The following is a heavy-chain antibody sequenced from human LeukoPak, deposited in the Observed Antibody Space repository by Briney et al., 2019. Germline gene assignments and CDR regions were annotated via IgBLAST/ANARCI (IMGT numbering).Heavy chain of an antibody. V-gene: IGHV3-21*01. Sequence: NPGGSLRLSCAASGFTFSSYSMNWVRQAPGKGLEWVSTISTSSRSIYYADSVKGRFTISRDNAKNSLYLQMNSLRAEDTAVYYCARLYCSDGTCHFDYWGQGTLLTVSS. CDR1: GFTFSSYS. J-gene: IGHJ4*02. CDR3: ARLYCSDGTCHFDY. D-gene: IGHD2-15*01. CDR2: ISTSSRSI.